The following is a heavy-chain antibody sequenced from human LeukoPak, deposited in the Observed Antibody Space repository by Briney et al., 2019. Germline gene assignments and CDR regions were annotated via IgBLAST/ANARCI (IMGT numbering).Heavy chain of an antibody. CDR3: ARDYSSSDHGDY. CDR2: INTDGSST. V-gene: IGHV3-74*01. Sequence: GGSLRLSCAASGFTFSSSWMHWVRQAPGKGLVWVSRINTDGSSTSYADSVKGRFTISRDNAKNSLYLQMNSLRAEDTAVYCCARDYSSSDHGDYWGQGTLVTVSS. CDR1: GFTFSSSW. J-gene: IGHJ4*02. D-gene: IGHD6-13*01.